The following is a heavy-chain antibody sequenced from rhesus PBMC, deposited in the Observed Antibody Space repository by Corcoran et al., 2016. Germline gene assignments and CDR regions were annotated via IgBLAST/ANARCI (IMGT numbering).Heavy chain of an antibody. V-gene: IGHV4-65*01. J-gene: IGHJ4*01. CDR3: SRVPGYSGSWPRFDY. Sequence: QVQLQESGPGLVKPSETLSLTCAVSGGSVSSSNWWSWIRQPQGKGLEWIGYISGSSGSTYYNPSLNSRVTISTDTSKNQFSLKLCSVTAADTVIYYCSRVPGYSGSWPRFDYWGQGVLVTVSS. CDR2: ISGSSGST. D-gene: IGHD6-25*01. CDR1: GGSVSSSNW.